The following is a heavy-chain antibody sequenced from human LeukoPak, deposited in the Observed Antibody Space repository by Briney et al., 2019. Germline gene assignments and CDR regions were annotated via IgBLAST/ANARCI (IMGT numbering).Heavy chain of an antibody. V-gene: IGHV1-24*01. CDR1: GYTLTELS. J-gene: IGHJ3*02. D-gene: IGHD4-23*01. CDR3: ATADYYGGNSGGAFDI. Sequence: ASVKVSCKVSGYTLTELSMHWVRQAPGKGLEWMGGFDPEDGETIYAQKFQGRVTMTEDTSTDTAYMELSSLRSEDTAVYYCATADYYGGNSGGAFDIWGQGTMVTVSS. CDR2: FDPEDGET.